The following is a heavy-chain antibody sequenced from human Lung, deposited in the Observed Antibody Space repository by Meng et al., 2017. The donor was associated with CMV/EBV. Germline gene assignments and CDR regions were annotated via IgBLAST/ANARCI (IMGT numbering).Heavy chain of an antibody. V-gene: IGHV4-4*02. D-gene: IGHD3-10*01. Sequence: ESGPALAKPSETPSLPCAVSGDSITTHNWWAWVRQPPGKGLEWIGEIPHRGSSAYNPSLKSRVSMSIDKSKNQFSLKLTSVTAADTAVYHCLRRSGGSVWGQGTLVTVSS. CDR3: LRRSGGSV. J-gene: IGHJ1*01. CDR1: GDSITTHNW. CDR2: IPHRGSS.